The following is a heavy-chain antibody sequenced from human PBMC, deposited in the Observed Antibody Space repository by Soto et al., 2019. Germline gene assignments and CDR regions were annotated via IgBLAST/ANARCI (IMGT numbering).Heavy chain of an antibody. CDR2: ISGSGGST. J-gene: IGHJ6*02. Sequence: HPGGSLRLSCAASGFTFSSYAMSWVRQAPGKGLEWVSAISGSGGSTYYADSVKGRFTISRDNSKNTLYLQMNSLRAEDTAVYYCAKDDYYGSGSITVVGMDVWGQGTTVTVSS. D-gene: IGHD3-10*01. CDR1: GFTFSSYA. CDR3: AKDDYYGSGSITVVGMDV. V-gene: IGHV3-23*01.